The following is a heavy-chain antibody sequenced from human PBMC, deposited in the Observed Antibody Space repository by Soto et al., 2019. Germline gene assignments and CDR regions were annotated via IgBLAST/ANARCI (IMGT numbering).Heavy chain of an antibody. V-gene: IGHV4-39*02. Sequence: SETLSLTCTVSGGSINSNNYYWAWIRHPPGKGLAWIASIYYDGSTYYNPSLKSRVSISVDTSKNHFSLKLSSATAADTAVYYCAKVVVAATRHTDFDSWGQGPMLTV. CDR1: GGSINSNNYY. CDR2: IYYDGST. J-gene: IGHJ4*02. CDR3: AKVVVAATRHTDFDS. D-gene: IGHD2-15*01.